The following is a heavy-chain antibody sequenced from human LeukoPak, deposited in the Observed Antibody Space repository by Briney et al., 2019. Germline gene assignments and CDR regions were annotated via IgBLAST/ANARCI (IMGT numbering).Heavy chain of an antibody. J-gene: IGHJ3*02. D-gene: IGHD3-22*01. CDR1: GFTFTSYA. CDR2: ISGSGGST. V-gene: IGHV3-23*01. Sequence: GGSLRLSCAASGFTFTSYAMSWVRQAPGKGLEWVSAISGSGGSTYYADSVKGRFTISRDNSKNTLYLQMNSLRADDTAVYYCARDGGADMIVGPHNTHAFDIWGQGTMVTVSS. CDR3: ARDGGADMIVGPHNTHAFDI.